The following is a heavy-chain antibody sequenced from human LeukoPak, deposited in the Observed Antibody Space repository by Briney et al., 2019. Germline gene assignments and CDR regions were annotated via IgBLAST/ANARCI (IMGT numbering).Heavy chain of an antibody. V-gene: IGHV3-74*01. J-gene: IGHJ4*02. CDR1: GITLSGYW. CDR3: ARDPDLSGYSFFDY. D-gene: IGHD3-22*01. Sequence: GGSLRLSCAAPGITLSGYWMHWVRQPPGRGLVWVSRINSDGSRTTYADSVKGRFTISRDNAKNTLYLQMNSLRAEDTAVYYCARDPDLSGYSFFDYWGQGTLVTVSS. CDR2: INSDGSRT.